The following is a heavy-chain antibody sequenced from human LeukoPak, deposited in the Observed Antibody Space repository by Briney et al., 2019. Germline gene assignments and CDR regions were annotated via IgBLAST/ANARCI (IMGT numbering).Heavy chain of an antibody. V-gene: IGHV3-33*06. Sequence: GGSLRLSCAASGFTFSSYGMHWVRQAPGKGLEWVAVIWYDGSNKYYADSVKGRFTIPRDNSKNTLYLQMNSLRAEDTAVYYYAKDTGYYYDSSGMDYWGQGTLVTVSS. CDR3: AKDTGYYYDSSGMDY. CDR1: GFTFSSYG. CDR2: IWYDGSNK. J-gene: IGHJ4*02. D-gene: IGHD3-22*01.